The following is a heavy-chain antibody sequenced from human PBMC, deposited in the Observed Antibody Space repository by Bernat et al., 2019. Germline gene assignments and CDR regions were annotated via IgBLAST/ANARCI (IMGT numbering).Heavy chain of an antibody. V-gene: IGHV3-13*01. CDR2: INTAGQT. CDR1: GFNPNTYD. J-gene: IGHJ6*02. CDR3: AREPPYISDLKFYAMDL. Sequence: EVKLVESGGGLVQPVGSLRLSCAASGFNPNTYDMHWVRQAAGKGLEWVSAINTAGQTFYPGSVKGRFTTSRDNAENSLYLQMNSLGAGDTAVYYCAREPPYISDLKFYAMDLWGQGTTVTVSS. D-gene: IGHD6-19*01.